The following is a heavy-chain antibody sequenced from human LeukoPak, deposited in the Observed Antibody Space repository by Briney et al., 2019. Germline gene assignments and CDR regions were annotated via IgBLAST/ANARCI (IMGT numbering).Heavy chain of an antibody. CDR1: GGSISSYY. Sequence: PSETLSLTCTVSGGSISSYYWSWIRQPPGRGLEWVGDIYYSGSTTYTPSLKSRVTISVATSKNQFSLKLSSVTAADTAVYYCARASDFWSGYPFDYWGQGTLVTVSS. D-gene: IGHD3-3*01. CDR2: IYYSGST. V-gene: IGHV4-59*01. J-gene: IGHJ4*02. CDR3: ARASDFWSGYPFDY.